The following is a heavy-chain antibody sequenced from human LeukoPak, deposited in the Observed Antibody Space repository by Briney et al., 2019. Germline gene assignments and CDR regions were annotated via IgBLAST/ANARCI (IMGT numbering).Heavy chain of an antibody. CDR3: AKAEGDRRFLEWLSLMYYFDY. CDR1: GFTVSSNY. V-gene: IGHV3-69-1*01. J-gene: IGHJ4*02. CDR2: ISSSSYI. D-gene: IGHD3-3*01. Sequence: PGGSLRLSCAASGFTVSSNYMSWVRQAPGKGLEWVSSISSSSYIYYADSVKGRFTISRDNSKNTLYLQMNSLRAEDTAVYYCAKAEGDRRFLEWLSLMYYFDYWGQGTLVTVSS.